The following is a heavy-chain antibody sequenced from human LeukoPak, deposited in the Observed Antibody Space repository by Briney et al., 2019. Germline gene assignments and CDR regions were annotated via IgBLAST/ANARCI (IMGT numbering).Heavy chain of an antibody. CDR3: ARGVHCSSTSCYVLDNWFDP. D-gene: IGHD2-2*01. CDR1: GGSISSGGYY. CDR2: IYYSGST. Sequence: SQTLSLTCTVSGGSISSGGYYWSWIRQPPGKGLEWIGYIYYSGSTYYNPSLKSRVTISVDTSKNQFSLKLSSVTAADTAVYYCARGVHCSSTSCYVLDNWFDPWGQGTLVTVSS. J-gene: IGHJ5*02. V-gene: IGHV4-30-4*01.